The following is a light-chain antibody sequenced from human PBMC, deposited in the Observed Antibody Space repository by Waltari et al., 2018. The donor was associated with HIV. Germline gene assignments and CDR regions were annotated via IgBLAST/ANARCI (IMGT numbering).Light chain of an antibody. Sequence: QSALTQPHSVSGSPGQSLTISCTGTSSYVDTFVSWYQQHPGKAPKVMIYDVNKRPSGVHDRFSGSKSGNTAFLTISGLQAEDEADYHCCSHAGNFIFAFGSGTKVTVL. CDR3: CSHAGNFIFA. CDR2: DVN. J-gene: IGLJ1*01. CDR1: SSYVDTF. V-gene: IGLV2-11*01.